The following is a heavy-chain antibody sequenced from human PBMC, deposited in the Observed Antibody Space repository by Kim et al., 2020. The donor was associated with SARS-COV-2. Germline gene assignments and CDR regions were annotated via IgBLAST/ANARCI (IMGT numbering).Heavy chain of an antibody. Sequence: GGSLRLSCAASGFTFSSYWMHWVRQAPGRGLVWVSRIKSDGSSTTYADSVKGRFTISRDNAKNTLYLQMNSLRVEDTAVYYCAREDRSSGYSIEYFHHWGQGTLVTVSS. CDR3: AREDRSSGYSIEYFHH. V-gene: IGHV3-74*01. CDR2: IKSDGSST. CDR1: GFTFSSYW. J-gene: IGHJ1*01. D-gene: IGHD3-22*01.